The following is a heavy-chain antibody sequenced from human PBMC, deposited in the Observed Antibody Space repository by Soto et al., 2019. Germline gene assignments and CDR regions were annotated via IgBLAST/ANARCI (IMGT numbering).Heavy chain of an antibody. V-gene: IGHV3-23*01. CDR2: FSGARDRT. D-gene: IGHD3-3*01. CDR3: AKDTRRQGLEVFDH. CDR1: GFNFSTYA. Sequence: EVHLLESGGGLVRPGESLTLSCVASGFNFSTYAMSWLRQAPGEGLEWVATFSGARDRTFYADSVKGRFTISRDNSKSMLVLRMNSLRAEDTAIYFCAKDTRRQGLEVFDHWGQGTRVTVSS. J-gene: IGHJ4*02.